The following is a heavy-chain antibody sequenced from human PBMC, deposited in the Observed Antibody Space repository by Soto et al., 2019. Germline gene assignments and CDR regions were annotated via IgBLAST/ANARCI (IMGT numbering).Heavy chain of an antibody. CDR2: INHSGST. V-gene: IGHV4-34*01. CDR3: ARVDYYGSGSYYNVDY. J-gene: IGHJ4*02. CDR1: GGSCSGYY. Sequence: QVQLQQWGAGLLKPSETLSLTCAVYGGSCSGYYWSGIRQPPGKGLEWIGEINHSGSTNYNPSLKSRVTISVDTSKNQFSLKLSSVTAADTAVYYCARVDYYGSGSYYNVDYWGQGTLVTVSS. D-gene: IGHD3-10*01.